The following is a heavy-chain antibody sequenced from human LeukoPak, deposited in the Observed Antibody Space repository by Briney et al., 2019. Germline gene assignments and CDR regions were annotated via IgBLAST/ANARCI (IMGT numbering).Heavy chain of an antibody. CDR3: ATFPSGSWSAY. CDR1: GFTFSDSG. J-gene: IGHJ4*02. CDR2: IRSKADSYAT. Sequence: QPGGSLRLSCAASGFTFSDSGMHWVRQASGKGLEWVGHIRSKADSYATVYAASVKGRFTITRDDSENTAYLQMNSLKTEDTAVYYCATFPSGSWSAYWGQGTLVTVSS. V-gene: IGHV3-73*01. D-gene: IGHD1-26*01.